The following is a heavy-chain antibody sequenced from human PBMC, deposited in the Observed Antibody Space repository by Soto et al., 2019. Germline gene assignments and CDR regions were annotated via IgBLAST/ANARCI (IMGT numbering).Heavy chain of an antibody. Sequence: EAQLVESGGGLVQPGGSLRLSCAASGFTFSSYSMNWVRQAPGKGLEWVSYISSSSSPVYYADSLKGRFTTSRDNAKNSLYLQMNSLRAEDTAVYYCARHPERIAQIGWFDPWGQGTLVTVSS. J-gene: IGHJ5*02. CDR3: ARHPERIAQIGWFDP. CDR2: ISSSSSPV. V-gene: IGHV3-48*01. D-gene: IGHD6-13*01. CDR1: GFTFSSYS.